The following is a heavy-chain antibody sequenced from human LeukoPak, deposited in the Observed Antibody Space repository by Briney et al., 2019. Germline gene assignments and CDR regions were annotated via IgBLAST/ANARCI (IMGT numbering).Heavy chain of an antibody. CDR3: ARGGWYYYDSSGYYSDAFDI. Sequence: GGSLRLSCAASGFTFSSYWMHWVRQAPGKGLVWVSRINSDRSSTSYTDSVKGRFTISRDNAKNTLYLQMNSLRAEDTAVYYWARGGWYYYDSSGYYSDAFDIWGQGTMVTVSS. CDR2: INSDRSST. V-gene: IGHV3-74*01. J-gene: IGHJ3*02. CDR1: GFTFSSYW. D-gene: IGHD3-22*01.